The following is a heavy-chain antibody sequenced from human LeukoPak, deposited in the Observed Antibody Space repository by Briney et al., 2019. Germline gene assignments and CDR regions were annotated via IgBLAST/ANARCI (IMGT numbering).Heavy chain of an antibody. CDR1: GYSFTSYW. CDR3: ARRGTIFGVDSQHYYGRDV. V-gene: IGHV5-51*01. CDR2: IYPGDSDT. Sequence: GESLKISCKGSGYSFTSYWIGWVRQLPGKGLEWMGIIYPGDSDTRYSPSFQGQVTISADKSISTAYLQWSSLKASDTAMYYCARRGTIFGVDSQHYYGRDVWGQGTTVTVSS. J-gene: IGHJ6*01. D-gene: IGHD3-3*01.